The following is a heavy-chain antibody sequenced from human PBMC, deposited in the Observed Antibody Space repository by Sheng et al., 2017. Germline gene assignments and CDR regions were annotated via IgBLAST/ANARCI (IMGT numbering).Heavy chain of an antibody. D-gene: IGHD3-22*01. CDR1: GYTFTSYG. CDR2: ISAYNGNT. J-gene: IGHJ5*02. V-gene: IGHV1-18*01. CDR3: ARSTIHHAYYYDSIWSWFDP. Sequence: QVQLVQSGAEVKKPGASVKVSCKASGYTFTSYGISWVRQAPGQGLEWMGWISAYNGNTNYAQKLQGRVTMTTDTSTSTAYMELRSLRSDDTAVYYCARSTIHHAYYYDSIWSWFDPWGQGTLVTVSS.